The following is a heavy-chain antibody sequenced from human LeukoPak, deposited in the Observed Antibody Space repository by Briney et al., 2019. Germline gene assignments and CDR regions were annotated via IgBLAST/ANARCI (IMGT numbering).Heavy chain of an antibody. J-gene: IGHJ4*02. CDR3: AKNYDYVWGSYHYLDY. CDR1: GFTFSSYG. D-gene: IGHD3-16*02. CDR2: IRYDGSNK. V-gene: IGHV3-30*02. Sequence: GGSLRLSCAASGFTFSSYGMHWVRQAPGKGLEWVAFIRYDGSNKYYADSVKGRFTISRDNSKNTLYLQMNSLRAEDTAVYYCAKNYDYVWGSYHYLDYWGQGTLVTVSS.